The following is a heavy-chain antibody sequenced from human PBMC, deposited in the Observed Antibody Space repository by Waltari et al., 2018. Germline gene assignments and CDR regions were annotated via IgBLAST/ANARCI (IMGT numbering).Heavy chain of an antibody. J-gene: IGHJ4*02. V-gene: IGHV4-39*01. CDR3: ARLVVVISVCDY. CDR2: IYYSGST. Sequence: QLQLQESGPGLVKPSETSSLTCTVPGGSFRSSSYYWGWIRQPPGKGLEWIGSIYYSGSTYYNPSLKSRVTISVDTSKNQFSLKLSSVTAADTAVYYCARLVVVISVCDYWGQGTLVTVSS. D-gene: IGHD3-22*01. CDR1: GGSFRSSSYY.